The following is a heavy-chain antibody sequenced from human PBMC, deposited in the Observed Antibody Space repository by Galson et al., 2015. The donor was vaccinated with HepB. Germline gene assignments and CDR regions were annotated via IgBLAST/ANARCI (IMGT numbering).Heavy chain of an antibody. CDR3: ARGVQLSMAWPPDV. Sequence: SVKVSCKASGGTFSSYAISWVRQAPGQGLEWMGGIIPIFGTANYAQKFQGRVTITADESTSTAYMELSSLGSEDTAVYYCARGVQLSMAWPPDVWGQGTTVTVSS. V-gene: IGHV1-69*13. CDR2: IIPIFGTA. D-gene: IGHD2/OR15-2a*01. J-gene: IGHJ6*02. CDR1: GGTFSSYA.